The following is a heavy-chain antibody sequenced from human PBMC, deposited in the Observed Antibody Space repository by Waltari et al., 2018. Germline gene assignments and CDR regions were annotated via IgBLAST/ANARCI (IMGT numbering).Heavy chain of an antibody. J-gene: IGHJ4*02. CDR1: GFTFSSYA. CDR3: AIYAVDTAMEFDY. D-gene: IGHD5-18*01. V-gene: IGHV3-23*03. CDR2: IYSGGST. Sequence: EVQLLESGGGLVQPGGSLRLSCAASGFTFSSYAMSWVRQAPGKGLEWVSVIYSGGSTYYADSVKGRFTISRDNSKNTLYLQMNSLRSEDTAVYYCAIYAVDTAMEFDYWGQGTLVTVSS.